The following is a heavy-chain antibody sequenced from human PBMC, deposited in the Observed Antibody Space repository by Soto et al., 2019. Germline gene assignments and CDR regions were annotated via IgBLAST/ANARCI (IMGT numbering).Heavy chain of an antibody. D-gene: IGHD3-22*01. CDR3: ARGGGYYLSASYGDIWFDP. Sequence: GASVKVSCKASGYTFTGYYMHWVRQAPGQGLEWMGWINPNSGGTNYAQKFQGWVTMTRDTSISTAYMELSRLRSDDTAVYYCARGGGYYLSASYGDIWFDPWGQGTLVTVSS. V-gene: IGHV1-2*04. J-gene: IGHJ5*02. CDR2: INPNSGGT. CDR1: GYTFTGYY.